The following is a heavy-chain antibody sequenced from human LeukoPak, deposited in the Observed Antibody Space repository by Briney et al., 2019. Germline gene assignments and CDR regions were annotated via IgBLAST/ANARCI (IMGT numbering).Heavy chain of an antibody. Sequence: GGSLRLSCAASGFTFDDYAMHWVRQAPGKGLEWVSLISGDGGRTYYADSVKGRFSISRDNSKESLYLQINSLRTEDTAFYYCAKDMSYTSSWYGVVYLYYYMDVWGRGTTVTVSS. J-gene: IGHJ6*03. CDR2: ISGDGGRT. D-gene: IGHD6-13*01. CDR1: GFTFDDYA. V-gene: IGHV3-43*02. CDR3: AKDMSYTSSWYGVVYLYYYMDV.